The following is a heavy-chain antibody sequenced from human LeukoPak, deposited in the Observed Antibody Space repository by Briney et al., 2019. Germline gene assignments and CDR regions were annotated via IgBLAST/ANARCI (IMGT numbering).Heavy chain of an antibody. CDR3: AKKNYDFCSGYLGYFDY. CDR1: GFTFSSYE. D-gene: IGHD3-3*01. Sequence: PGGSLRLSCAASGFTFSSYEMNWVRQAPGKGLEWVSYISSSGSTIYYADSVKGRFTISRDNAKNSLYLQMNSMRAEDTAVYYCAKKNYDFCSGYLGYFDYWGQGTLVTVSS. CDR2: ISSSGSTI. V-gene: IGHV3-48*03. J-gene: IGHJ4*02.